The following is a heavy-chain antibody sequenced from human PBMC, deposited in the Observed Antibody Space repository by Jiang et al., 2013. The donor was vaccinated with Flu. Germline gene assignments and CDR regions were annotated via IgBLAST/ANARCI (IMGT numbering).Heavy chain of an antibody. Sequence: KVSCKASGYTFTSYAMNWVRQAPGQGLEWMGWINTNTGNPTYAQGFTGRFVFSLDTSVSTAYLQISSLKAEDTAVYYCARGRCSSTSCYNGRFDYWGQGTLVTVSS. D-gene: IGHD2-2*02. J-gene: IGHJ4*02. V-gene: IGHV7-4-1*02. CDR1: GYTFTSYA. CDR3: ARGRCSSTSCYNGRFDY. CDR2: INTNTGNP.